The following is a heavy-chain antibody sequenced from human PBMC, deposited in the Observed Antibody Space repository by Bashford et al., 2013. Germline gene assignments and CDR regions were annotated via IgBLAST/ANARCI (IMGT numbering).Heavy chain of an antibody. CDR1: VAPSAVVVTT. Sequence: ETLSLTCTVSVAPSAVVVTTGAGSASPHGKGLEWIGSIYYSGSTYYNPSLKSRVTISVDTSKNQFSLKLNSVTAADTAVFYCARRNSGSYSYYFDLWGQGTPVTVSS. V-gene: IGHV4-39*01. D-gene: IGHD1-26*01. J-gene: IGHJ4*02. CDR2: IYYSGST. CDR3: ARRNSGSYSYYFDL.